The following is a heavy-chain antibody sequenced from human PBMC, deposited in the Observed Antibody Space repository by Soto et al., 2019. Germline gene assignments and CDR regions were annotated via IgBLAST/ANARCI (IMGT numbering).Heavy chain of an antibody. CDR1: GGTFSSYA. V-gene: IGHV1-69*13. J-gene: IGHJ6*02. D-gene: IGHD3-10*01. Sequence: AASVKVSCKASGGTFSSYAISWVRQAPGQGLEWMGGIIPIFGTANYAQKFQGRVTITSDESTSTAYMELSSLRSEDTAVYYCARGGSGSYSPLFPYYGMDGWGQGTTVTVSS. CDR3: ARGGSGSYSPLFPYYGMDG. CDR2: IIPIFGTA.